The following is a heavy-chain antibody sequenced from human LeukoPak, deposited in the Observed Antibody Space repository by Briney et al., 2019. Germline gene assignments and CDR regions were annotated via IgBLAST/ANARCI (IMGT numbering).Heavy chain of an antibody. J-gene: IGHJ4*02. CDR1: GGSFSGYY. Sequence: SETLSLTCAVYGGSFSGYYWSWIRQPPGRGLEWIGEINHSGSTNYNPSLKSRVTISVDASKNQFSLKLSSVAAADTAVYYCARGRPAGGVIPRYFDYWGQGTLVTVSS. CDR2: INHSGST. D-gene: IGHD3-16*02. V-gene: IGHV4-34*01. CDR3: ARGRPAGGVIPRYFDY.